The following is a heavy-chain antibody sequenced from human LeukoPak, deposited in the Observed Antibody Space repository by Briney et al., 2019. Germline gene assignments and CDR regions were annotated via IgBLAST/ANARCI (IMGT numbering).Heavy chain of an antibody. Sequence: SVKVSCKASGYTFTSYGISWVRQAPGQGLEWMGRIIPILGIANYAQKFQGRVTITADKSTSTAYMELSSLRSEDTAVYYCARSYSNYVGWFDPWGQGTLVTVSS. D-gene: IGHD4-11*01. CDR2: IIPILGIA. J-gene: IGHJ5*02. CDR1: GYTFTSYG. V-gene: IGHV1-69*04. CDR3: ARSYSNYVGWFDP.